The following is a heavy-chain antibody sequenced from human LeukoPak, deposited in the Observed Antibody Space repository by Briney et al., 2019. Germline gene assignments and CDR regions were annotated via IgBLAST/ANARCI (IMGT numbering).Heavy chain of an antibody. CDR3: ARGGGYCSSTSSYSDWFDP. CDR1: GGSISSGGYY. Sequence: SQTLSLTCTVSGGSISSGGYYRSWIRQHPGTGLEWIGYIYYSGSTYYNPSLKSRVTISVDTSKNQFSLKLSSVTAADTAVYYCARGGGYCSSTSSYSDWFDPWGQGTLVTVSS. J-gene: IGHJ5*02. CDR2: IYYSGST. D-gene: IGHD2-2*01. V-gene: IGHV4-31*03.